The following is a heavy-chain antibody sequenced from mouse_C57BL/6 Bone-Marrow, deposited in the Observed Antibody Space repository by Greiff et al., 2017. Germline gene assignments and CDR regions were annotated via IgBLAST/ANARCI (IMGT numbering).Heavy chain of an antibody. V-gene: IGHV1-18*01. D-gene: IGHD1-1*01. J-gene: IGHJ3*01. Sequence: EVQLQQSGPELVKPGASVTIPCKASGYTFTDYNMDWVKQSHGKSLEWIGDINPNNGGTIYNQKFKGKATLTVDKSSSTAYMELRSLTSEDTAVYYCARPYYYGSSSCAYWGQGTLVTVSA. CDR3: ARPYYYGSSSCAY. CDR2: INPNNGGT. CDR1: GYTFTDYN.